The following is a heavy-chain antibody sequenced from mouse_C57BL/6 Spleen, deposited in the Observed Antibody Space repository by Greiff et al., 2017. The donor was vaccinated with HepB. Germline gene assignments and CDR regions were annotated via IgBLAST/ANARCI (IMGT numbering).Heavy chain of an antibody. Sequence: DVQLVESGPGLVKPSQSLSLTCSVTGYSITSGYYWNWIRQFPGNKLEWMGYISYDGSNNYNPSLKNRISITRDTSKNQFFLKLNSVTTEDTATYYCARGGMGLDYWGQGTTLTVSS. CDR2: ISYDGSN. CDR3: ARGGMGLDY. CDR1: GYSITSGYY. D-gene: IGHD2-2*01. V-gene: IGHV3-6*01. J-gene: IGHJ2*01.